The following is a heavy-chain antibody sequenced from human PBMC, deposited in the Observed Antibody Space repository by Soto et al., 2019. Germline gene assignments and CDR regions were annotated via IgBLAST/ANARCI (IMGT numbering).Heavy chain of an antibody. CDR1: GYTLTELS. CDR3: ARADDGHDQSGMDV. J-gene: IGHJ6*02. Sequence: ASVKVSCKVSGYTLTELSMHWVRQAPGKGLEWMGGFDPEDGETIYAQKFQGRATATRDTSASTAYIELSSLRSEDTAVYYCARADDGHDQSGMDVWGQGTTVTVSS. D-gene: IGHD5-12*01. V-gene: IGHV1-24*01. CDR2: FDPEDGET.